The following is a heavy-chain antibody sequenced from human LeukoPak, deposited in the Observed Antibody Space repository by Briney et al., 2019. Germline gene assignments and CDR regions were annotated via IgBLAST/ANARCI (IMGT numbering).Heavy chain of an antibody. CDR1: GGSISSGSYY. D-gene: IGHD2-2*01. CDR3: ARTTEGYCSSTRCYGFSYYYYMDV. V-gene: IGHV4-61*01. J-gene: IGHJ6*03. Sequence: SETLSLTCTVSGGSISSGSYYWSWIRQPPGKGLEWIGYIYYSGSTNYNPSLKSRVTISVDMSKNQFSLKLSSVTAADTAVYYCARTTEGYCSSTRCYGFSYYYYMDVWGKGTTVTISS. CDR2: IYYSGST.